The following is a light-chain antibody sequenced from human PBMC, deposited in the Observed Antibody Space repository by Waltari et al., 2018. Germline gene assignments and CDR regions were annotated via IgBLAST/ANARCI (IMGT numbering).Light chain of an antibody. Sequence: EIVLTQSPGTLSLSPGERATLSCRASQSVYRAFAWYQQKPGQAPRLLIYDASTRPTDIPDRFSGSGYGTDFSLTISRLEPEDFAMYYCQHYVRLPVTYGQGTKVEIK. CDR2: DAS. V-gene: IGKV3-20*01. CDR3: QHYVRLPVT. CDR1: QSVYRA. J-gene: IGKJ1*01.